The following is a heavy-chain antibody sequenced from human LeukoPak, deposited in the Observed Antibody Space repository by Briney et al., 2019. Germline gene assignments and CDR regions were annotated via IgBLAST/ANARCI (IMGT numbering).Heavy chain of an antibody. CDR2: IYYSGST. V-gene: IGHV4-39*01. J-gene: IGHJ4*02. CDR1: GGSISSSRYY. CDR3: ARQGTNELEALY. Sequence: PSEPLSLPCTVSGGSISSSRYYWGWVRQPPGKGVECIGCIYYSGSTYYNPARTSRLTICVDPYKNLFSLKLSSVPAPATALFNWARQGTNELEALYWGQGTLVTVSS. D-gene: IGHD6-6*01.